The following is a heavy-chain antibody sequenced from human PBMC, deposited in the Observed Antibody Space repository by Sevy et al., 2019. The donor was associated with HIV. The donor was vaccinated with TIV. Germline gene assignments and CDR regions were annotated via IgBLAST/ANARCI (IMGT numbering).Heavy chain of an antibody. V-gene: IGHV3-15*01. J-gene: IGHJ6*03. CDR1: GFTFSNAW. D-gene: IGHD2-2*01. CDR2: IKSKTDGGTT. Sequence: GGSLRLSCAASGFTFSNAWMSWVRQAPGKGLEWVGRIKSKTDGGTTDYAAPVKGRFTSSRDDSKNTLYQQMNSLKTEDTAVYYCTTDARILGYCSSTSCYDYYYYYMDVWGKGTTVTVSS. CDR3: TTDARILGYCSSTSCYDYYYYYMDV.